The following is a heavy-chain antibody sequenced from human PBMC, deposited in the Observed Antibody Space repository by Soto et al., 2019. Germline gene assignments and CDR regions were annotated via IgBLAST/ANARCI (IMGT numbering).Heavy chain of an antibody. D-gene: IGHD1-20*01. CDR3: ASNWNVLDYYYYGMDV. J-gene: IGHJ6*02. V-gene: IGHV1-69*13. CDR1: GGTFSSYA. CDR2: IIPIFGTA. Sequence: ASVKVSCKASGGTFSSYAISWVRQAPGQGLEWMGGIIPIFGTANYAQKFQGRVTITADESTSTAYMELSSLRSEDTAVYYCASNWNVLDYYYYGMDVWGQGTTVTVSS.